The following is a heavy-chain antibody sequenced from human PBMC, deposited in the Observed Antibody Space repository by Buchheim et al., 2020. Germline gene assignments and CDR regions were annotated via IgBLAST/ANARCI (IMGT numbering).Heavy chain of an antibody. V-gene: IGHV3-30*18. CDR1: GFTFSSYG. J-gene: IGHJ6*02. Sequence: QVQLVESGGGVVQPGRSLRLPCAASGFTFSSYGMHWVRQAPGKGLEWVAVISYDGSNKYYADSVKGRFTISRDNSKNTLYLQMNSLRAEDTAVYYCAKEGSSSWYYSAYYYYYSMDVWGQGTT. CDR3: AKEGSSSWYYSAYYYYYSMDV. CDR2: ISYDGSNK. D-gene: IGHD6-13*01.